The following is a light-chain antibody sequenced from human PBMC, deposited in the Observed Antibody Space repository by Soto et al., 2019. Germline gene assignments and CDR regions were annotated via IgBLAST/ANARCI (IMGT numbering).Light chain of an antibody. CDR1: QSVSSN. Sequence: ERVMTQSPATLSVSPGERATLSCRASQSVSSNLAWYQQKPGQAPRLLIYGASTRATGIPDRFSGSGSGTDFTLTISRLEPEDFAVYYCQQYGSSGTFGQGAKVDI. V-gene: IGKV3-20*01. J-gene: IGKJ1*01. CDR3: QQYGSSGT. CDR2: GAS.